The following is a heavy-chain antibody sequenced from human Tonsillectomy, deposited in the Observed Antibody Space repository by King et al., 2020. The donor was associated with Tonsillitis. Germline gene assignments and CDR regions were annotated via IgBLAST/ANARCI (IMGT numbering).Heavy chain of an antibody. J-gene: IGHJ5*02. CDR2: IKRKIDGETR. V-gene: IGHV3-15*01. Sequence: EVQLVESGGGLVKPGGSVRLSCAASGFTFNYAWMSWVRQAPGKGLEGGVRIKRKIDGETRDYAAPVKGRFTISRDDSKNTLYLQMNSLKPEDTALYYCTTDCSSTCCYGWAWFDTWGQGSLVTVSS. D-gene: IGHD2-2*01. CDR1: GFTFNYAW. CDR3: TTDCSSTCCYGWAWFDT.